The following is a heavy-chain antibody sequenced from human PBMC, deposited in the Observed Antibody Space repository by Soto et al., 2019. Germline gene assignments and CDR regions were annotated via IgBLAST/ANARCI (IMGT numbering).Heavy chain of an antibody. Sequence: VGSLRLSCAASGFTFSSYEMNWVRQAPGKGLEWASCISRSGSTIYYADSVKGRFTISRDNAKNSLYLQMNSLRAEDTALYYCASCLAAAGHYYYYGMDVWGQRTTVTVCS. CDR3: ASCLAAAGHYYYYGMDV. D-gene: IGHD6-13*01. CDR1: GFTFSSYE. J-gene: IGHJ6*02. V-gene: IGHV3-48*03. CDR2: ISRSGSTI.